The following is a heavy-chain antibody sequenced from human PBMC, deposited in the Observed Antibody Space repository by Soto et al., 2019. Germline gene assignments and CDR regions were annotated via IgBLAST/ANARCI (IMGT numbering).Heavy chain of an antibody. D-gene: IGHD3-10*01. CDR2: IYYSGST. Sequence: SETLSLTCTVSGGSISSYYWSWIRQPPGKGLEWIGYIYYSGSTNYNPSLKSRVTISVDTSKNQFSRKLSSVTAADTAVYYCARDRRITMVRGAPGYYYMDVWGKGTTVTVSS. CDR3: ARDRRITMVRGAPGYYYMDV. J-gene: IGHJ6*03. V-gene: IGHV4-59*01. CDR1: GGSISSYY.